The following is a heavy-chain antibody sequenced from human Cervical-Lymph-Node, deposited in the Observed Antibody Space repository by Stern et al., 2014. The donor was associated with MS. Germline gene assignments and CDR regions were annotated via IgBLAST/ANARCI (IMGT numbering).Heavy chain of an antibody. D-gene: IGHD4-23*01. J-gene: IGHJ2*01. CDR2: IYYSVST. CDR1: GGSISSYY. Sequence: QLQLQESGPGLVKPSETLSLTCTVSGGSISSYYWSWIRQPPGTGLEWIGYIYYSVSTNYNPSLKSRVTISVDTSKNQFSLKLSSVTAADTAVYYCARGRTTVVTPYWYFDLWGRGTLVTVSS. V-gene: IGHV4-59*01. CDR3: ARGRTTVVTPYWYFDL.